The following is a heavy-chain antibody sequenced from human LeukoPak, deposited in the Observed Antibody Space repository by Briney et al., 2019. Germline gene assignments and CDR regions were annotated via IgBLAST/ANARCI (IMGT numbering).Heavy chain of an antibody. CDR3: ARGYYGSGSYSLYYYGMDV. CDR1: GYTFTSHD. J-gene: IGHJ6*02. D-gene: IGHD3-10*01. V-gene: IGHV1-69*13. CDR2: IIPIFGTA. Sequence: SVKVSCKASGYTFTSHDINWVRQATGQGLEWMGGIIPIFGTANYAQKFQGRVTITADESTSTAYMELSSLRSEDTAVYYCARGYYGSGSYSLYYYGMDVWGQGTTVTVSS.